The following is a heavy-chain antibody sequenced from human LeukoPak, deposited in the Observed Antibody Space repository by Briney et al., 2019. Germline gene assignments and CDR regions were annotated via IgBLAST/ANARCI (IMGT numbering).Heavy chain of an antibody. CDR2: IYHSGST. CDR1: GYSISSGYY. J-gene: IGHJ4*02. D-gene: IGHD3-22*01. CDR3: ASGYYYDSSGYYG. Sequence: SETLSLTCTVSGYSISSGYYWGWIRQPPGKGLEWIGSIYHSGSTNYNPSLKSRVTISVDTSKNQFSLKLSSVTAADTAVYYCASGYYYDSSGYYGWGQGTLVTVSS. V-gene: IGHV4-38-2*02.